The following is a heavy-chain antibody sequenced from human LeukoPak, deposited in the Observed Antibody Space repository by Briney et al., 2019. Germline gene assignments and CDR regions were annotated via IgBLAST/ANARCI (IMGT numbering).Heavy chain of an antibody. V-gene: IGHV4-59*08. CDR1: GGSISSYY. Sequence: DPSETLSLTCTVSGGSISSYYWSWIRQPPGKGLEWIAYISDIGSINYNPSRKSRVTISLDTSKNQFSLKLSSVTTADTAVYYCAGHHPRNTVDFWGQGTLVTVSS. CDR3: AGHHPRNTVDF. D-gene: IGHD2/OR15-2a*01. J-gene: IGHJ4*02. CDR2: ISDIGSI.